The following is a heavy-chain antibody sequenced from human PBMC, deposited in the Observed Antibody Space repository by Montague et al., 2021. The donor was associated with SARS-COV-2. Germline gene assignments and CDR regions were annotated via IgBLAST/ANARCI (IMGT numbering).Heavy chain of an antibody. V-gene: IGHV4-61*02. J-gene: IGHJ6*02. CDR3: ARDYGDYAYYYGLDV. CDR2: IYSSGST. Sequence: TLSLTCTVSGGSIRGGSYYWSWIRQPAGKGLEWIGRIYSSGSTNYSPSLKSRVTMSVDTSKNQFSLKVSSVTAADTAVYYCARDYGDYAYYYGLDVWGQGTTVTVSS. D-gene: IGHD4-17*01. CDR1: GGSIRGGSYY.